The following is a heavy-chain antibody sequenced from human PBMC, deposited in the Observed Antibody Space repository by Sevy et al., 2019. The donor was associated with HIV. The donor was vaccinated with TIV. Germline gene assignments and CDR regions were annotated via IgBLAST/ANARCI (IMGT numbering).Heavy chain of an antibody. CDR2: IYHSGST. D-gene: IGHD3-22*01. Sequence: SETLSLTCAVSGGSISSGGYSWSWIRQPPGKGLEWIGYIYHSGSTYYNPSLKSRVTISVDRSKNQFSLKLSSVTAADTAVDYCARGGEYYYDSSGYYEGDAFDIWGQGTMVTVSS. V-gene: IGHV4-30-2*01. J-gene: IGHJ3*02. CDR1: GGSISSGGYS. CDR3: ARGGEYYYDSSGYYEGDAFDI.